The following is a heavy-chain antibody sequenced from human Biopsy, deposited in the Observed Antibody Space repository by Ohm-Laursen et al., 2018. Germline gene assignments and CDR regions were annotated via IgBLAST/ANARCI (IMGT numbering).Heavy chain of an antibody. Sequence: SLRLSCAAFGFTFRKYAMSWVRQAPGKGLELVSTIGNTGATFYADSVKGRFIISRDISKNTVYLQMNSLRVEDTAVYYCVKGTQLLEDWGQGTQVTVSS. CDR2: IGNTGAT. V-gene: IGHV3-23*01. CDR1: GFTFRKYA. J-gene: IGHJ4*02. CDR3: VKGTQLLED. D-gene: IGHD3-10*01.